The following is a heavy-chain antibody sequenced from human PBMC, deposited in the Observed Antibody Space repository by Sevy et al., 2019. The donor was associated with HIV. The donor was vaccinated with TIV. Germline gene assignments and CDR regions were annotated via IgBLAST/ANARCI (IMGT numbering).Heavy chain of an antibody. V-gene: IGHV3-30*02. D-gene: IGHD2-2*01. J-gene: IGHJ6*02. Sequence: GGSLRLSCAASGFTFSSYGMHWVRQAPGKWLEWVAFIRYDGSNKYYADSVKGRFTISRDNSKNTLYLQMNSLRAEDTAVYYCAKDRGDIVVVPAAHYYYYGMDVWGQGTTVTVSS. CDR2: IRYDGSNK. CDR1: GFTFSSYG. CDR3: AKDRGDIVVVPAAHYYYYGMDV.